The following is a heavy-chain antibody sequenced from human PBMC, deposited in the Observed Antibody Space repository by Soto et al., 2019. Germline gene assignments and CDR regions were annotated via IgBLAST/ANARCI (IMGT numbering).Heavy chain of an antibody. CDR1: GYTFTSYG. CDR3: AAGSSNELLYYYYGMGV. CDR2: ISAYNGNT. V-gene: IGHV1-18*01. J-gene: IGHJ6*02. Sequence: ASVKVSCKASGYTFTSYGLSWVRQAPGQGLEWMGWISAYNGNTNYAQKLQGRVTMTTDTSTSTAYMELRSLRSEDTAVYYCAAGSSNELLYYYYGMGVRGQGTTVTVS. D-gene: IGHD4-4*01.